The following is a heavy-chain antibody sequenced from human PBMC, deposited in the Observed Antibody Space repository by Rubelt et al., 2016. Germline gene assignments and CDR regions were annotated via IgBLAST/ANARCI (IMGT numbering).Heavy chain of an antibody. D-gene: IGHD3-22*01. CDR2: IPYSGST. Sequence: QLQLQESGPGLVKPSETLSLTCTVSGASISSSSYYWVWIRQPPGKGLEWIGSIPYSGSTYSNPSLKSRLSISVNTSKNHFSLRLSSVTAADTAVYYCARGLDSLGYPNWFDPWGQGTLVTVSS. CDR1: GASISSSSYY. J-gene: IGHJ5*02. V-gene: IGHV4-39*07. CDR3: ARGLDSLGYPNWFDP.